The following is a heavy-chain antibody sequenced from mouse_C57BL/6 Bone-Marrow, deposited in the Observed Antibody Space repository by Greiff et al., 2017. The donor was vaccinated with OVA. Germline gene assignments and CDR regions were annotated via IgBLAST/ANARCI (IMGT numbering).Heavy chain of an antibody. J-gene: IGHJ2*01. CDR1: GFNIKDDY. D-gene: IGHD1-1*01. V-gene: IGHV14-4*01. CDR3: IYYAYFDY. Sequence: VQLKESGAELVRPGASVKLSCTASGFNIKDDYMHWVKQRPEQGLEWIGWIDPENGDTEYASKFQGKATITADTSSNTAYLQLSSLTSEDTAVYYCIYYAYFDYWGQGTTLTVSS. CDR2: IDPENGDT.